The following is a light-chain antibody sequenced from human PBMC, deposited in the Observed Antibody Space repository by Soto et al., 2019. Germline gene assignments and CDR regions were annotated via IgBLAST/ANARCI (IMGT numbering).Light chain of an antibody. CDR1: HSVSNN. CDR2: GAS. Sequence: IVMTQSPATLSVSPGEGATLSCRASHSVSNNLAWYQQKRGQAPRVLIYGASTRATGIPASFSGSGSGTEFTLTLSSLQSEDFAVYYCQQYSNWPLTFGGGTTVAIK. J-gene: IGKJ4*01. CDR3: QQYSNWPLT. V-gene: IGKV3-15*01.